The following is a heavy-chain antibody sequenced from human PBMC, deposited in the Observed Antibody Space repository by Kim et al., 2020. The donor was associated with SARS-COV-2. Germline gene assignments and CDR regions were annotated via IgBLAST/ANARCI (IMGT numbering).Heavy chain of an antibody. CDR1: GGSISSSSYY. CDR2: IYYSGST. Sequence: SETLSLTCTVSGGSISSSSYYWGWIRQPPGKGLEWIGSIYYSGSTYYNPSLKSRVTISVDTSKNQFSLKLSSVTAADTAVYYCARLRGEIGNDYWGQGTRGTVSS. V-gene: IGHV4-39*01. D-gene: IGHD4-17*01. J-gene: IGHJ4*02. CDR3: ARLRGEIGNDY.